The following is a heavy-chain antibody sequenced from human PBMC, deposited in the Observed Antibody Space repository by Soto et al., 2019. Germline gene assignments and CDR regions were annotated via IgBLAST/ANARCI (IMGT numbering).Heavy chain of an antibody. CDR1: GFTFSSDT. Sequence: EVQLVESGGGLVKPGGSLRLSCAASGFTFSSDTFIWVRQAPGKGLECVSSISSSSSFIYYVDSVKGRFTISRDNAKNSLYLQMNSLRAEDTAVYYCARHDYGLGGDAFDIWGQGTLVTVSS. CDR3: ARHDYGLGGDAFDI. CDR2: ISSSSSFI. D-gene: IGHD4-17*01. J-gene: IGHJ3*02. V-gene: IGHV3-21*01.